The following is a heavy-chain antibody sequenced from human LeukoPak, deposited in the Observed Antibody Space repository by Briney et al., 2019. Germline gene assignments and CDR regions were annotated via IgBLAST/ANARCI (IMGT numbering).Heavy chain of an antibody. Sequence: SETLSLTCTVSGGSISSSSYYWGWIRQPPGKGLEWIGSIYYSGSTYYNPSLKSRVTISVDTSKNQFSLKLSSVTAADTAVYYCARRRRFGSGWSYFDYWGQGTLVTVSS. CDR1: GGSISSSSYY. CDR2: IYYSGST. CDR3: ARRRRFGSGWSYFDY. D-gene: IGHD6-19*01. J-gene: IGHJ4*02. V-gene: IGHV4-39*01.